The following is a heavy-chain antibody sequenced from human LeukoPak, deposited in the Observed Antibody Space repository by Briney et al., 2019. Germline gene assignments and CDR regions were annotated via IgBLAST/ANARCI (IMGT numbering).Heavy chain of an antibody. J-gene: IGHJ4*02. CDR1: GCSISSYY. V-gene: IGHV4-59*01. CDR2: IYYSGST. CDR3: ARVRLYGDYYFDY. Sequence: SETLSLTCTVSGCSISSYYWSWIRQPPGKGLEWVGYIYYSGSTNYNPSLKSRVTISVDTSKNQFSLKLSSVTAADTAVYYCARVRLYGDYYFDYWGQGTLVTVSS. D-gene: IGHD4-17*01.